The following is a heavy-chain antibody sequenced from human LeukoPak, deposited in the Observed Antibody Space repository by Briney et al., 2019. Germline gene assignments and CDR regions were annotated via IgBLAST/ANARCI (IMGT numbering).Heavy chain of an antibody. Sequence: PGGSLRLSCAASGFTFSSFAMGWVRQSPGKGLEWLSTINGGGNTTFYADSVKGRFTSSRDNSKNALYLHMDSLRPDDTAIYYCAKDCQFALAWRDYHYFYMDEWGRGTAVTVSS. J-gene: IGHJ6*03. V-gene: IGHV3-23*01. CDR2: INGGGNTT. CDR3: AKDCQFALAWRDYHYFYMDE. CDR1: GFTFSSFA. D-gene: IGHD2-21*01.